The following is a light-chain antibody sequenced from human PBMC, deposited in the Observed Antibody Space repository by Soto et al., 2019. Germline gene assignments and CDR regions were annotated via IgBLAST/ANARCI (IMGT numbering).Light chain of an antibody. J-gene: IGLJ2*01. V-gene: IGLV2-14*01. CDR3: CSYTTSSTVV. Sequence: QSALTQPASVSGSPGQSITISCTGTSSDVGAYNYVSWYQQYPGKAPKVMIYDVSNRPSGVSNRFSGSKSGNTASLTISGLQAEDQADYYCCSYTTSSTVVFGGGTKVTVL. CDR1: SSDVGAYNY. CDR2: DVS.